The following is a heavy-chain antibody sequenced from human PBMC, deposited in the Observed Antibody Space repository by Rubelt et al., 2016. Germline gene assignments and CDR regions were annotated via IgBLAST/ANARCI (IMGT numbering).Heavy chain of an antibody. J-gene: IGHJ5*02. Sequence: QVQLVQSGAEVKKPGASVKVSCKASGYTFTSYGISWVRQAPGQGLEWIGWISAYNGNTKYSPKFQGRVTITRDTSASTAYMELSSLRSEDTAVYYCARGLGLGYSSSWFNWFDPWGQGTLVTVSS. V-gene: IGHV1-18*01. CDR3: ARGLGLGYSSSWFNWFDP. CDR2: ISAYNGNT. D-gene: IGHD6-13*01. CDR1: GYTFTSYG.